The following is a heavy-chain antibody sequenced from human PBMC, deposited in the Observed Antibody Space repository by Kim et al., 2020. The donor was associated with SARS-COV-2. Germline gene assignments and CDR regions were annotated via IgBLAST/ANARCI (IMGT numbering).Heavy chain of an antibody. CDR3: AKDSGSYYGEYFDY. J-gene: IGHJ4*02. CDR1: GFTFSSYG. CDR2: ISYDGSNK. D-gene: IGHD1-26*01. Sequence: GGSLRLSCAASGFTFSSYGMHWVRQAPGKGLEWVAVISYDGSNKYYADSVKGRFTISRDNSKNTLYLQMNSLRAEDTAVYYCAKDSGSYYGEYFDYWGQGTLVTVSS. V-gene: IGHV3-30*18.